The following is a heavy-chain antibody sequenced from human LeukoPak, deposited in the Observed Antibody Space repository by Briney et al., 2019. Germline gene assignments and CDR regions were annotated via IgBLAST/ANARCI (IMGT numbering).Heavy chain of an antibody. CDR1: GYTFTSYG. Sequence: GASVKVSCKASGYTFTSYGISWVRQAPGQGLEWMRWISTYNGNTNYAQKLQGRVTMTTDTSTSTAYMELRSLRSGDTAVYYCARDSHYGSGSSIDAFDIWGQGTMVTVSS. CDR2: ISTYNGNT. CDR3: ARDSHYGSGSSIDAFDI. J-gene: IGHJ3*02. D-gene: IGHD3-10*01. V-gene: IGHV1-18*01.